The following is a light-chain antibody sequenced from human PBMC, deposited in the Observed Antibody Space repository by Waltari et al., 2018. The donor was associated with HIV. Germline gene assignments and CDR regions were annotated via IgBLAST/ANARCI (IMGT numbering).Light chain of an antibody. J-gene: IGKJ4*01. Sequence: AIQLTQSPSSLSASVGDRVSLTCRASQDISSALAWYRQKPGKAPKLLIYDASSLESGVPSRFSGSGSGTDFTLTIRSLQPEDFATYYCEHFNTDMLTFGGGTKVEIK. CDR3: EHFNTDMLT. V-gene: IGKV1-13*02. CDR1: QDISSA. CDR2: DAS.